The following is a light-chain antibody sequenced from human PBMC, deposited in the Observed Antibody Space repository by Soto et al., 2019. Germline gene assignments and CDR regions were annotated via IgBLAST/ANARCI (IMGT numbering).Light chain of an antibody. CDR1: QDISNY. V-gene: IGKV1-33*01. Sequence: DIQMTQSPSSLSASVGDRVTITCQASQDISNYLNWYQQKPGKAPKLLIYDASKLETGVPSRFSGSGSGTDSTFTISSMQPEDIATYYFQQYDNLPPFTFGGGTKVEIK. CDR3: QQYDNLPPFT. CDR2: DAS. J-gene: IGKJ4*01.